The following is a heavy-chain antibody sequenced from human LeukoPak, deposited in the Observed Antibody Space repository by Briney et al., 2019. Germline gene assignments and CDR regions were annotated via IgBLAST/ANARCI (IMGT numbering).Heavy chain of an antibody. CDR1: GGTFRSYA. CDR3: AREEREYCGGDCNDAFDI. Sequence: SVKVPCKASGGTFRSYAISWVRQAPGQGLEWMGGIIPIFGTANYAQKFQGRVTITADESTSTAYMELSSLRSEDTAVYYCAREEREYCGGDCNDAFDIWGQGTMVTVSS. CDR2: IIPIFGTA. J-gene: IGHJ3*02. D-gene: IGHD2-21*02. V-gene: IGHV1-69*01.